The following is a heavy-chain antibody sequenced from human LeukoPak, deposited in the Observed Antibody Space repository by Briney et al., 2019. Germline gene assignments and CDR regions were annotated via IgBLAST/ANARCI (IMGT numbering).Heavy chain of an antibody. V-gene: IGHV3-30-3*01. Sequence: GRSLRLSCAASGFTFSSFPMHWVRQAPGKGLEWVAGTSYDGTNEYYADSVKGRFTISRDNSKDTLYLQMNSLRAEDTAVYYCARSGGRYYDSSGYPRDYWGQGTLVTVSS. J-gene: IGHJ4*02. D-gene: IGHD3-22*01. CDR1: GFTFSSFP. CDR3: ARSGGRYYDSSGYPRDY. CDR2: TSYDGTNE.